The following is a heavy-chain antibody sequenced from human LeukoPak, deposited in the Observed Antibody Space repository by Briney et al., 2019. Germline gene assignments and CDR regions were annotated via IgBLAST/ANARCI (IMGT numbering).Heavy chain of an antibody. CDR2: VSHSGIT. J-gene: IGHJ3*02. CDR3: ARHPTGIVVVPAATNDAFDI. V-gene: IGHV4-38-2*02. D-gene: IGHD2-2*01. CDR1: GFSISSDYY. Sequence: PSETLSLTCTVSGFSISSDYYWGWIRQPPGKGLEWLGSVSHSGITYYNSSLNSRVTISVDTSKNHFSLTGNSVTAADTAVYYCARHPTGIVVVPAATNDAFDIWGQGTMVTVSS.